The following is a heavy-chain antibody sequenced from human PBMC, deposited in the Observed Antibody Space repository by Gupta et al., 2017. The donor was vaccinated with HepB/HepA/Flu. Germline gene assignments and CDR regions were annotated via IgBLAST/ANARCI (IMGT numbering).Heavy chain of an antibody. CDR2: ISGSGDST. CDR3: AKGGYGGGWHNRRPFDP. Sequence: EVQLLESGGGLVQPGGSLRLSCAASGFAFNSYAMSWVRQAPGKGLEWVSAISGSGDSTYYADSGRGRFTISRDNSKNTLYLQMNSLRAEDTAVYYCAKGGYGGGWHNRRPFDPWGQGTLVTVSS. D-gene: IGHD4-23*01. CDR1: GFAFNSYA. J-gene: IGHJ5*02. V-gene: IGHV3-23*01.